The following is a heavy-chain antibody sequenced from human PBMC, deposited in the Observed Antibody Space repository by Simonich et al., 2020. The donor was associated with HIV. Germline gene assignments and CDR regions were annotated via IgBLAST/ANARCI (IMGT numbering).Heavy chain of an antibody. V-gene: IGHV3-7*01. J-gene: IGHJ4*02. CDR3: ARDKRSSWSSFDY. CDR2: INQDGSER. CDR1: GFTFSTYW. Sequence: GSLRLSCAASGFTFSTYWMTWVRQAPGKGLEWVANINQDGSERYYVDSVKGHITISRDNAKNSVYLQMNSLRAEDTAVYYCARDKRSSWSSFDYWGQGTLVTVSS. D-gene: IGHD6-13*01.